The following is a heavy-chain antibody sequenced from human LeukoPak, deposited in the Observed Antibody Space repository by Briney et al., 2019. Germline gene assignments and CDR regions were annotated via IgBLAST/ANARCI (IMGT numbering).Heavy chain of an antibody. CDR3: ARDFTVQYYFDY. D-gene: IGHD1-1*01. V-gene: IGHV3-33*01. J-gene: IGHJ4*02. Sequence: PGRSLRLSCAASGFTFSSYGMHWVRQAPGKGLEWMAVIWYDGSNKYYADSVKGRFTISRDDSKNTLYLQMNSLRAEDTAVYYCARDFTVQYYFDYWGQGTLVTVSS. CDR1: GFTFSSYG. CDR2: IWYDGSNK.